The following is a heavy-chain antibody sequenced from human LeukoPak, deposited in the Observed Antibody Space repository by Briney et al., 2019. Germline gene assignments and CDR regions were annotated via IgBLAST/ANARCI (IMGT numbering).Heavy chain of an antibody. J-gene: IGHJ4*02. CDR1: GFTFSNAW. Sequence: PGGSLRLSCAASGFTFSNAWMSWVRQAPGKGLEWVGRIKSKTDDGTTDYAAPVKGRFTISRDDSKNTLYLQMNSLKTEDTAVYYCTTDVVVVAATPFDYWGQGTLVTVSS. V-gene: IGHV3-15*01. CDR3: TTDVVVVAATPFDY. CDR2: IKSKTDDGTT. D-gene: IGHD2-15*01.